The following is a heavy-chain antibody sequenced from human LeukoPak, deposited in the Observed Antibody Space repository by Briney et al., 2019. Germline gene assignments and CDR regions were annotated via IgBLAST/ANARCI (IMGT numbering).Heavy chain of an antibody. CDR3: ARAGSYHFYFDY. J-gene: IGHJ4*02. Sequence: SETLSLTCTVSGGSISSYYWSWIRQPPGKGLEWIGHIYNSGSTNHNPSLKSRVTISVDTSTNQFSLKLSSVTAADTAVYYCARAGSYHFYFDYWGQGTLVTVSS. CDR1: GGSISSYY. CDR2: IYNSGST. D-gene: IGHD3-10*01. V-gene: IGHV4-59*01.